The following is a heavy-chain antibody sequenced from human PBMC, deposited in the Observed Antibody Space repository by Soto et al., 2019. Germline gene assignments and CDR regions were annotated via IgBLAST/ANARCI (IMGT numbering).Heavy chain of an antibody. J-gene: IGHJ4*02. V-gene: IGHV1-18*01. CDR2: ISAYNGNT. D-gene: IGHD3-16*02. CDR3: TFSWGELSLPPCGY. CDR1: GYTFTSYG. Sequence: QVQLVQSGAEVKKPGASVKVSCKASGYTFTSYGINWVRQAPGPGLEWMGWISAYNGNTNYAQKLQGRLTMPTDTSTSTAYRELRSLGSDDTAVYYCTFSWGELSLPPCGYWGQGTLVTVSS.